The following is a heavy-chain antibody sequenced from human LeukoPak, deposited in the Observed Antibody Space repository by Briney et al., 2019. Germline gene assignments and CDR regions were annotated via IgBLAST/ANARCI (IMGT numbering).Heavy chain of an antibody. J-gene: IGHJ4*02. CDR3: ARDWPYYDILTGYCLDY. V-gene: IGHV3-69-1*01. CDR1: GFIFSDFY. D-gene: IGHD3-9*01. Sequence: GGSLRLSCAASGFIFSDFYMDWVRQAPGKGLEWVSSISSSSYIYYADSVKGRFTISRDNAKNSLYLQMNSLRAEDTAVYYCARDWPYYDILTGYCLDYWGQGTLVTVSS. CDR2: ISSSSYI.